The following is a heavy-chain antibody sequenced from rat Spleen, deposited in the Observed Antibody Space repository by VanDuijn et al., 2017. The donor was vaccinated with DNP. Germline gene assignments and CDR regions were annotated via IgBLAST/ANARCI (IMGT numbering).Heavy chain of an antibody. J-gene: IGHJ4*01. CDR1: GFTFSDYG. Sequence: EVQLVESGGGLVQPGRSMKLSCAASGFTFSDYGMAWVRQVPGKGLEWIASITSGAGTTSYADSVKGRFTVSRDDAGNTLYLQMNSLRSEDTATYYCTRVGDLHDGGDGDALDAWGQGTSVTVSS. CDR2: ITSGAGTT. V-gene: IGHV5S13*01. CDR3: TRVGDLHDGGDGDALDA. D-gene: IGHD1-12*02.